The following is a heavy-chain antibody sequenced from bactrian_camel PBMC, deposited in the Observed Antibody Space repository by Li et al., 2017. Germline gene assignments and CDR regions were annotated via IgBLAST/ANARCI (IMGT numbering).Heavy chain of an antibody. CDR3: AFDSRLSVRQILRGYKYLELK. J-gene: IGHJ4*01. Sequence: HVQLVESGGGSVQTGGSLRLSCAASGYTFGDYCMGWFRQAPGKERELVARFNIRTGVTYYADSVKGRFTVSHDNAKNTLYLQMKNLEPKDSAMYSCAFDSRLSVRQILRGYKYLELKGDQGTQVTVS. D-gene: IGHD5*01. CDR1: GYTFGDYC. CDR2: FNIRTGVT. V-gene: IGHV3S60*01.